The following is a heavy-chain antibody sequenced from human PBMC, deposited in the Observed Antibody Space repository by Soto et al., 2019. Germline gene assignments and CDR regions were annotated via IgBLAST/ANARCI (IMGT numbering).Heavy chain of an antibody. CDR3: ARDNSGGGGYYDSSGYDY. CDR2: ISAYNGNT. CDR1: GYTFTSYG. V-gene: IGHV1-18*01. D-gene: IGHD3-22*01. J-gene: IGHJ4*02. Sequence: QVQLVQSGAEVKKPGASVKVSCKASGYTFTSYGISWVRQAPGQGLEWMGWISAYNGNTNYAQKLQGRVTLTTDTSTSTAYMELRGLRSDDTAVYYCARDNSGGGGYYDSSGYDYWGQGTLVTVSS.